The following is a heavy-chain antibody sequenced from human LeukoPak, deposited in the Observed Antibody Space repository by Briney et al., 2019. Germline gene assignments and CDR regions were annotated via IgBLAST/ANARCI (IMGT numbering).Heavy chain of an antibody. CDR1: GFTFNNYA. CDR3: AKGYGGNVIPFDY. V-gene: IGHV3-30*02. J-gene: IGHJ4*02. CDR2: IRYDGSNK. D-gene: IGHD4-23*01. Sequence: GGSLRLSCVASGFTFNNYAMCWVRQAPGKGLEWVAFIRYDGSNKYYADSVKGRFTISRDNSKNTLYLQMNSLRAEDTAVYYCAKGYGGNVIPFDYWGQGTLVTVSS.